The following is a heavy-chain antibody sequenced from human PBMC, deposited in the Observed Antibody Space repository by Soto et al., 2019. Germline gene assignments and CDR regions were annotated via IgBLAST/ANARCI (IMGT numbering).Heavy chain of an antibody. V-gene: IGHV3-23*01. D-gene: IGHD5-12*01. Sequence: GGSLRLSCACSGFTFRNYAMSWVRQAPGKGLEWVSTISGSDGNIYYADSVKGRFTISRDNSKNTLYLQMNSLRAEDTAMYNCAKDRASFTITYGMGVWGQGTTVTVSS. CDR1: GFTFRNYA. J-gene: IGHJ6*02. CDR2: ISGSDGNI. CDR3: AKDRASFTITYGMGV.